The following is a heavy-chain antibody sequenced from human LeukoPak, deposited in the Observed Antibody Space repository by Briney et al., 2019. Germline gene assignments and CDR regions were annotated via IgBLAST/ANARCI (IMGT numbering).Heavy chain of an antibody. CDR2: IYYSGST. CDR3: ARDKSASGRALDY. J-gene: IGHJ4*02. D-gene: IGHD3-10*01. V-gene: IGHV4-59*12. Sequence: PSETLSLTCTVSGGSISSYYWSWIRQPPGKGLEWIGYIYYSGSTNYNPSLKSRVTISVDTSKNHFSLKLSSVTAADTALYFCARDKSASGRALDYWGQGTLVTVSS. CDR1: GGSISSYY.